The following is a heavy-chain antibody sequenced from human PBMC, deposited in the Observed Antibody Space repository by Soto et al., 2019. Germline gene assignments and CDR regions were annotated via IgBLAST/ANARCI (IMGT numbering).Heavy chain of an antibody. CDR2: ISANGQGI. D-gene: IGHD1-7*01. Sequence: PGGSLRLSCAASGFTFSTYALSWVRQAPGKGLEWVSAISANGQGIYYADSVRGRFTISRDNSKNTIFLHMDSLRAEETAVYYCAKDRNYPRDQFHYWGQGALVTVSS. J-gene: IGHJ4*02. V-gene: IGHV3-23*01. CDR3: AKDRNYPRDQFHY. CDR1: GFTFSTYA.